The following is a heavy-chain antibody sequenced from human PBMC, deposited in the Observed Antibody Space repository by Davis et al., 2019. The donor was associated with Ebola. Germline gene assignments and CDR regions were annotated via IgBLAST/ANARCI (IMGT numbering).Heavy chain of an antibody. Sequence: ASVTVSCKASGYRFTSYYMHWVRQAPGQGLEWMGIINPITGGTSYAQNFQVRVNMTRDTSTSTVHMELSSLRSEDTAVYYCAREGGRYYDSSGYVFDIWGQGTMVKVSS. J-gene: IGHJ3*02. D-gene: IGHD3-22*01. CDR2: INPITGGT. CDR3: AREGGRYYDSSGYVFDI. CDR1: GYRFTSYY. V-gene: IGHV1-46*01.